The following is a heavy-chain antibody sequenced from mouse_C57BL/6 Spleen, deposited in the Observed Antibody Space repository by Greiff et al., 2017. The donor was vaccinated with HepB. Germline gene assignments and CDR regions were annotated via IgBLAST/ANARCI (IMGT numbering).Heavy chain of an antibody. Sequence: VQLVESGPGLVQPSQSLSITCTVSGFSLTSYGVHWVRQSPGKGLEWLGVIWRGGSTDYNAAFMSRLSITKDNSKSQVFFKMNSLQADDTAIYYCAKKAYYSNAMDYWGQGTSVTVSS. CDR3: AKKAYYSNAMDY. CDR1: GFSLTSYG. D-gene: IGHD2-5*01. J-gene: IGHJ4*01. CDR2: IWRGGST. V-gene: IGHV2-5*01.